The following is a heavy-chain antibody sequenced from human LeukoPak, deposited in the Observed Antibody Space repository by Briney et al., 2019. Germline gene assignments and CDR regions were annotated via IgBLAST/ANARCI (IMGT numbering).Heavy chain of an antibody. V-gene: IGHV4-39*01. J-gene: IGHJ4*02. CDR2: SHYSGSN. Sequence: SETLSLTCTVSGGSISSSSYYWGWIRQPPGKGLEWIGSSHYSGSNYYNPSLKSRVTISVDTSKNQFSLSLSSVTAADTAVYYCARLSRYYDRSGYFFDDYWGQGTLATVSS. CDR1: GGSISSSSYY. D-gene: IGHD3-22*01. CDR3: ARLSRYYDRSGYFFDDY.